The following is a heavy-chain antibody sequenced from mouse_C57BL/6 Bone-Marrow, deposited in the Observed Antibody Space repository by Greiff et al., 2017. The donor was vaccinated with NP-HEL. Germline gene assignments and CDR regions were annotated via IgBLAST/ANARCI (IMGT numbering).Heavy chain of an antibody. D-gene: IGHD1-1*01. CDR3: ARPNYYGSSWGWYFDV. V-gene: IGHV5-12*01. CDR1: GFTFSDYY. J-gene: IGHJ1*03. CDR2: ISNGGGST. Sequence: EVNVVESGGGLVQPGGSLKLSCAASGFTFSDYYMYWVRQTPEKRLEWVAYISNGGGSTYYPDTVKGRFTFTIDHAKNTLYLEMSRLKSVDTAMYYCARPNYYGSSWGWYFDVWGTGTTVTVSS.